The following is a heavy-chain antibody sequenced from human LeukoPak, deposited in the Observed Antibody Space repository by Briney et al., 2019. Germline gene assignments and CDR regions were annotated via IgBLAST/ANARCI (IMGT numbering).Heavy chain of an antibody. V-gene: IGHV3-23*01. CDR3: AKDLANDTLVRGVIPY. CDR2: ITNSGGRT. CDR1: EFTFSTYA. J-gene: IGHJ4*02. Sequence: PGGSLRLSCAASEFTFSTYAMSWVRQAPGKGLEWVSTITNSGGRTYYADSVKGRFTISRDNSKNTLYLQMNSLRAEDTAVYYCAKDLANDTLVRGVIPYWGQGTLVTVSS. D-gene: IGHD3-10*01.